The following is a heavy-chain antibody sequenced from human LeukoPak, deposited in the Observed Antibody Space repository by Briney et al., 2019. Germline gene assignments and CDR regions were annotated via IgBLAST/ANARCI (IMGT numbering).Heavy chain of an antibody. CDR3: YSMIVVEIRVINDY. CDR2: IYSGGST. Sequence: PGGSLRLSCAVSGFTVSSNYMSWVRQAPGKGLEWVSVIYSGGSTYYADSVKGRFTISRDNSKNTLYLQMNSLRAEDTVVYYCYSMIVVEIRVINDYWGQGTLVTVSS. V-gene: IGHV3-66*01. J-gene: IGHJ4*02. CDR1: GFTVSSNY. D-gene: IGHD3-22*01.